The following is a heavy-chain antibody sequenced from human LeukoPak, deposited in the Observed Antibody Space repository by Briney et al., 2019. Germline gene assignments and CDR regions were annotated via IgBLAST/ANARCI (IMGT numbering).Heavy chain of an antibody. CDR1: GFTFSSYA. J-gene: IGHJ6*02. CDR3: ARDYFYGLDV. CDR2: FSDDEGRT. V-gene: IGHV3-74*01. Sequence: PGRSLRLSCAASGFTFSSYAMSWVRQAPGKGLVWVSRFSDDEGRTVYADSVKGRFTISKDNAKNTLYLQMNSLRAEDTAVYYCARDYFYGLDVWGQGTTVTVSS.